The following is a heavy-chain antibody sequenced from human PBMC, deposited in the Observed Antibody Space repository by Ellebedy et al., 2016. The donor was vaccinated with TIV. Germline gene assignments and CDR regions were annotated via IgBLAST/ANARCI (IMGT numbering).Heavy chain of an antibody. CDR3: ARLLPSISWSDEHAFDV. Sequence: MPSETLSLTCTVSGGSITSGTYSWGWTRQPPGKGLEWIGTISHIGATYYNPSLRSRVSISVDTSENQFSLKLSSLTAADTAVYYCARLLPSISWSDEHAFDVWGQGTMVTVSS. D-gene: IGHD2-2*01. V-gene: IGHV4-39*07. CDR2: ISHIGAT. CDR1: GGSITSGTYS. J-gene: IGHJ3*01.